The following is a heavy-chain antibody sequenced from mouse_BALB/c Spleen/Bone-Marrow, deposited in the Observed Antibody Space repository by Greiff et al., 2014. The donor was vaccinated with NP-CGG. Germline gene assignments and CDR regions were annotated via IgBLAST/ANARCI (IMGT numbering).Heavy chain of an antibody. CDR3: ARFGRDYFDY. J-gene: IGHJ2*01. CDR1: GFAFTNYL. Sequence: VKLVESGAELVRPGTAVNVSCKASGFAFTNYLIEWVKQRPGQGLEWIGVVNPGSGGANYNEKFKGKATLTADKYSSTAYMQLSSLTSDDSAVYFCARFGRDYFDYWGQGTTLTVSS. CDR2: VNPGSGGA. V-gene: IGHV1-54*01.